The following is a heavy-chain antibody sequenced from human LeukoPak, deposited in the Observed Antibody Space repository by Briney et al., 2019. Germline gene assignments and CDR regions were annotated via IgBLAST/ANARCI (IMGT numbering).Heavy chain of an antibody. CDR2: ISSGGNT. Sequence: GGSLRLSCAASGFSFSNYAMTWVRQAPGKGLKWVSSISSGGNTYYADSVKGRFTVSRDNSKNTLSLRMNSLRAEDTAIYYCARESRFYDSIGGSYRYSLGIDPWGQGTLVTVSS. V-gene: IGHV3-23*01. D-gene: IGHD3-16*02. CDR3: ARESRFYDSIGGSYRYSLGIDP. J-gene: IGHJ5*02. CDR1: GFSFSNYA.